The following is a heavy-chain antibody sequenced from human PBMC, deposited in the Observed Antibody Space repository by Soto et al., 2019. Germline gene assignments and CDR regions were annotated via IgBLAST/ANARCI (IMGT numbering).Heavy chain of an antibody. Sequence: SETLSLTCAVSGGSISSSNWWSWVRQPPGKGLEWIGEIYHSGSTNYNPSLKSRVTISVDKSKNQFSLKLSSVTAADTAVYYCARGGNHAYYYGMDVWGQGTTVTVSS. CDR3: ARGGNHAYYYGMDV. CDR2: IYHSGST. J-gene: IGHJ6*02. CDR1: GGSISSSNW. D-gene: IGHD3-16*01. V-gene: IGHV4-4*02.